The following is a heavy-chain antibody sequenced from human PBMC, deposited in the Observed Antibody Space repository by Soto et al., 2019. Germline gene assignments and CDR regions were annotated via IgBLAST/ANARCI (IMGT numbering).Heavy chain of an antibody. CDR1: GFTFSAYD. Sequence: PGGSLRLSCAASGFTFSAYDMNWVRQAPGKGLEWVSYISSSGATINYADSVKGRFTVSRDNAMDSLYLQMNSMRDDDTAVYYCAKAGFSSSWSPTYFDYWGQGTLVTVSS. J-gene: IGHJ4*02. V-gene: IGHV3-48*02. D-gene: IGHD6-13*01. CDR3: AKAGFSSSWSPTYFDY. CDR2: ISSSGATI.